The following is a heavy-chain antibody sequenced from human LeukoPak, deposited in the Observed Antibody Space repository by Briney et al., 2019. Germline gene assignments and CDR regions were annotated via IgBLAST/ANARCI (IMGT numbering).Heavy chain of an antibody. Sequence: PSETLSLTCTVSGGSISSSSYYWDWIRQSPGKGLEWIGNIYSGVSTYYTPSLKSRVTISVDTSKNQFSLKLSSVTAADTAIYFCARHSRSGSGGYENAFDIWAKGQWSPSLQ. J-gene: IGHJ3*02. D-gene: IGHD5-12*01. CDR1: GGSISSSSYY. CDR3: ARHSRSGSGGYENAFDI. CDR2: IYSGVST. V-gene: IGHV4-39*01.